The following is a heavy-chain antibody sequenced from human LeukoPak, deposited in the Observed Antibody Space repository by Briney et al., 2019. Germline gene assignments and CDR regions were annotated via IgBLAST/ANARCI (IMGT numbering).Heavy chain of an antibody. J-gene: IGHJ1*01. CDR3: ARERAIYFQH. V-gene: IGHV4-39*07. Sequence: PSETLSLTCTVSGGSISSSDYYWGWIRQPPGKGLEWIGSIYYSGSTYYNPSLKSRVTISVDTSKNQFSLKLSSVTAADTAVYYCARERAIYFQHWGQGTLVTVSS. D-gene: IGHD1-26*01. CDR2: IYYSGST. CDR1: GGSISSSDYY.